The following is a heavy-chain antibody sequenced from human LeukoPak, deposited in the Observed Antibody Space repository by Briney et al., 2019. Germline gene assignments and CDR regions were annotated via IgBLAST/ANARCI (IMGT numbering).Heavy chain of an antibody. CDR3: ARVVSSSWPDYYYYGMDV. J-gene: IGHJ6*02. D-gene: IGHD6-13*01. CDR2: IYYSGST. CDR1: GGSISSYY. Sequence: SETLSLTCTVSGGSISSYYWSWIRQPPGKGLEWIGYIYYSGSTNYNPSLKSRVTISVDTSKNQFSLKLSSVTAADTAVYYCARVVSSSWPDYYYYGMDVWGQGTTVTVSS. V-gene: IGHV4-59*01.